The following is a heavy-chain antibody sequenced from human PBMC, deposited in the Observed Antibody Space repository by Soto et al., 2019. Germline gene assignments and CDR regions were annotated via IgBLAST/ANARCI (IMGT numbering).Heavy chain of an antibody. Sequence: GRSLRLSCAASGFTFSNYAMSWVRQAPGKGLEWVSAISGSGGSTYYADSVKGRFTISRDNSNNTLYLQMNSLRAEDTAVYYCAKDPRLHYSASRNFYSWAQGTLVPVSS. J-gene: IGHJ1*01. CDR3: AKDPRLHYSASRNFYS. CDR2: ISGSGGST. CDR1: GFTFSNYA. D-gene: IGHD3-9*01. V-gene: IGHV3-23*01.